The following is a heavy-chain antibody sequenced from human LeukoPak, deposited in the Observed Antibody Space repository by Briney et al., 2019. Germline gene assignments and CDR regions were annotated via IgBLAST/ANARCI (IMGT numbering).Heavy chain of an antibody. CDR3: ASYYYGSGSPPI. CDR1: GFTFSTYS. D-gene: IGHD3-10*01. V-gene: IGHV3-21*01. J-gene: IGHJ4*02. Sequence: GGSLRLSCAASGFTFSTYSMNWVRQAPGKGLEWVSCISSSSSYIYYADSVKGRFTISRDNAKNLLYLQMNSLRAEDMAVYYCASYYYGSGSPPIWGQGTLVTVSS. CDR2: ISSSSSYI.